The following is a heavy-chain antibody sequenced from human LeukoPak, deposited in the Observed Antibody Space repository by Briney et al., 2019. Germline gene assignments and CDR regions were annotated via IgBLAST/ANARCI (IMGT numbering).Heavy chain of an antibody. V-gene: IGHV4-59*08. J-gene: IGHJ4*02. CDR2: IYYSGST. CDR3: ARHVLRDTAMARTYYFDY. CDR1: GGSISSYY. D-gene: IGHD5-18*01. Sequence: SETLSLTCTVSGGSISSYYWSWIRQPPGNGLEWIGYIYYSGSTNYNPSLKSRVTISVDTSKNQFSLKLSSVTAADTAVYYCARHVLRDTAMARTYYFDYWGQGTLVTVSS.